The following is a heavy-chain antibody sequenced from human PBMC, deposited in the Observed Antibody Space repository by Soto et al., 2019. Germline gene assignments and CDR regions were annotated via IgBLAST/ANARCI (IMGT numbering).Heavy chain of an antibody. J-gene: IGHJ4*02. Sequence: QITLKESGPTLVKPTQTLTLTCTFSGFSLSTSGVGVGWIRQPPGKALEWLALIYWDDDKRYSPSLKSRLTITKATPKNQVVLTMTNMDPVDTATYYCAHRPSYCSVGSCYSGFDYWGQGTLVTVSS. CDR1: GFSLSTSGVG. V-gene: IGHV2-5*02. D-gene: IGHD2-15*01. CDR2: IYWDDDK. CDR3: AHRPSYCSVGSCYSGFDY.